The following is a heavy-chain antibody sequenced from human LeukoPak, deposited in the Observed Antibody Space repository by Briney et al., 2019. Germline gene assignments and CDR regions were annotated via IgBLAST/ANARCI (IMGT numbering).Heavy chain of an antibody. CDR3: ATDNYGTLGY. V-gene: IGHV1-2*02. CDR1: GYTFTDYY. Sequence: ASVKVSCKASGYTFTDYYIHWVPRAPGQGLEWMGWIDPRSGGTRCTQKFQGRDSMTRDTSISTVYLDLSGMTFDDTALYYCATDNYGTLGYWGQGTLVTVSS. J-gene: IGHJ4*02. CDR2: IDPRSGGT. D-gene: IGHD3-16*01.